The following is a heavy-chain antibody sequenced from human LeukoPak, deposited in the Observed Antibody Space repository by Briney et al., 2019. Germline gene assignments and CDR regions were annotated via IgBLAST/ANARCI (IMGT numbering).Heavy chain of an antibody. CDR1: GGSIDSSSYC. D-gene: IGHD3-10*01. Sequence: TSETLSLTCAVSGGSIDSSSYCWGWIRQPPGKGLEWIGSIFCTGSTYYSASLKSRVSISVDTSKNHIALKLTSVTASDTAVYFCARRVGFYGSGSLNYFDPWGQGILVSVS. CDR3: ARRVGFYGSGSLNYFDP. V-gene: IGHV4-39*02. CDR2: IFCTGST. J-gene: IGHJ5*01.